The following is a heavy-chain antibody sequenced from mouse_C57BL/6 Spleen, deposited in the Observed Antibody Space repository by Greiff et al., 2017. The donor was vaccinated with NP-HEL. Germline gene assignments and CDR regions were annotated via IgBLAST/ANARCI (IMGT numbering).Heavy chain of an antibody. V-gene: IGHV1-80*01. CDR2: IYPEDGDT. J-gene: IGHJ2*01. CDR3: ARWYPYYFDY. D-gene: IGHD1-1*02. Sequence: QVQLKQSGAELVKPGASVKISCKASGYAFSSYWMNWVKQRPGKGLEWIGQIYPEDGDTNYNGKFKGKATLTADKSSSTAYMQLSSLTSEDSAVYFCARWYPYYFDYWGQGTTLTVSS. CDR1: GYAFSSYW.